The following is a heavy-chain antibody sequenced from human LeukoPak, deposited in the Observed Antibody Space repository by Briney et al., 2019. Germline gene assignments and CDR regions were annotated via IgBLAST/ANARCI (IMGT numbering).Heavy chain of an antibody. V-gene: IGHV4-39*01. Sequence: SGTLSLTCTVSGGSISSSCYFRGWIHPPPGKEVLWIGRFFYCGSTYYNPPLISRVTISIENSNNHYSLRLRSVTAAATAAYYCATQKNEVKAAYWGQGTLVTVSS. J-gene: IGHJ4*02. CDR3: ATQKNEVKAAY. CDR2: FFYCGST. D-gene: IGHD2-21*01. CDR1: GGSISSSCYF.